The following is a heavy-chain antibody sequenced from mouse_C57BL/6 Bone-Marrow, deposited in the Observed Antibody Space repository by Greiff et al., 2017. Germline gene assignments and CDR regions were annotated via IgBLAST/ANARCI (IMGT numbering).Heavy chain of an antibody. J-gene: IGHJ1*03. Sequence: QVQLKQSGAELVKPGASVKISCKASGYAFSSYWMNWVKQRPGKGLEWIGQIYPGDGDTNYNGKFKGKATLTADKSSSTAYMQLSSLTSEDSAVYFCARYDDGYYVWYFDVWGTGTTVTVSS. CDR3: ARYDDGYYVWYFDV. D-gene: IGHD2-3*01. CDR2: IYPGDGDT. V-gene: IGHV1-80*01. CDR1: GYAFSSYW.